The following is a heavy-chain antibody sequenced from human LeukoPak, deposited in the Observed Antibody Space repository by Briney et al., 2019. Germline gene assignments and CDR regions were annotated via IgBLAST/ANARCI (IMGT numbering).Heavy chain of an antibody. CDR3: ARPQGFQLLDFEY. D-gene: IGHD2-2*01. V-gene: IGHV4-39*01. CDR2: IYDSGST. CDR1: GGSISSSSYY. J-gene: IGHJ4*02. Sequence: SETLSIACTVSGGSISSSSYYWGWIRQPPGKGLEWIGSIYDSGSTYYNPSLKSRVTISVDTSKNQFSLKLSSVTAADTAVYYCARPQGFQLLDFEYWGQGNLFSVSS.